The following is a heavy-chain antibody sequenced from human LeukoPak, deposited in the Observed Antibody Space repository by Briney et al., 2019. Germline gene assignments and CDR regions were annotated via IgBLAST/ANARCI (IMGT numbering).Heavy chain of an antibody. D-gene: IGHD6-13*01. CDR3: AKAGQYSSTWNTYFQH. J-gene: IGHJ1*01. Sequence: GGSLRLSCAVSGFTFSSYAMSWVRQAPGKGLEWVAAISYSGGTTNYADSVKGRFTISRDNSKNMLFLQMDSLRVEDTAVYYCAKAGQYSSTWNTYFQHRGQGALVTVSS. CDR1: GFTFSSYA. CDR2: ISYSGGTT. V-gene: IGHV3-23*01.